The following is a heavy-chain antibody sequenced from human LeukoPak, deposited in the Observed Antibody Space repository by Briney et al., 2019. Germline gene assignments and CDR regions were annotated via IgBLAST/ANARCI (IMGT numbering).Heavy chain of an antibody. J-gene: IGHJ1*01. CDR3: AREGYYDSSGYYLEYFQH. CDR2: ISSSSSTI. Sequence: GGSLRLSCAASGFTFSSYSMNWVRQAPGKGLEWVSYISSSSSTIYYADSVKGRFTISRDNAKNSLYLQMNSLRAEDTAVYYCAREGYYDSSGYYLEYFQHWGQGTLVTVSS. V-gene: IGHV3-48*04. CDR1: GFTFSSYS. D-gene: IGHD3-22*01.